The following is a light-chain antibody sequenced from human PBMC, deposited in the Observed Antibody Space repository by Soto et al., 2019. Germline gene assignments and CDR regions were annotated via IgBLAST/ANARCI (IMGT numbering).Light chain of an antibody. CDR3: MQSLHLRT. J-gene: IGKJ1*01. V-gene: IGKV2D-29*01. Sequence: DIVMTQIPLSLSVSPGQPASISCKSSQSLMSSAGTTFLYWYLQKPGQPPQLLIYEASKRFSGVSDRFSGSGSGTDFTLKISRVEAEDVGIYYCMQSLHLRTFGQGTTVELK. CDR1: QSLMSSAGTTF. CDR2: EAS.